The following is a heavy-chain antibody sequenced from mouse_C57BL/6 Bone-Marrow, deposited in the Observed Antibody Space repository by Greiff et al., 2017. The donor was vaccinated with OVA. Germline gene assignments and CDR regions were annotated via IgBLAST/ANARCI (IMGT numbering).Heavy chain of an antibody. V-gene: IGHV1-69*01. D-gene: IGHD2-4*01. J-gene: IGHJ1*03. CDR2: IDPSDSYT. CDR3: ARDDDDEGDWYFDV. CDR1: GYTFTSYW. Sequence: QVQLQQPGAELVMPGASVKLSCKASGYTFTSYWMHWVKQRPGQGLEWIGKIDPSDSYTNYNQKFKGKSTLTVDKSSSTAYLQLSSLTSEDSAVYYCARDDDDEGDWYFDVWGTGTTVTVSS.